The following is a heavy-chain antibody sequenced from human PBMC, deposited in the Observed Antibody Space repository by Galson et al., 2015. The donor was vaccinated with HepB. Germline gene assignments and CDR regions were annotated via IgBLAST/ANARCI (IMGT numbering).Heavy chain of an antibody. V-gene: IGHV3-64*02. CDR2: ISSNGVIT. Sequence: SLRLSCAASGSTFSTYAMHWVRQAPGKGLEHVSVISSNGVITYYADSVKGRCTISRDNSKNTLYLQMGSLRAEDVAVYYCAREYYYGGGVFDIWGQGTMVTVSS. J-gene: IGHJ3*02. D-gene: IGHD3-10*01. CDR3: AREYYYGGGVFDI. CDR1: GSTFSTYA.